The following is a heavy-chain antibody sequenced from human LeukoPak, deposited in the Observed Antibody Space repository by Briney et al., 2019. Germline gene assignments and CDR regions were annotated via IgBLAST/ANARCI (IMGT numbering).Heavy chain of an antibody. CDR2: IRRSGSTI. D-gene: IGHD3-16*01. CDR1: GFTFSSYE. J-gene: IGHJ6*03. V-gene: IGHV3-48*03. Sequence: GGSLRLSCAASGFTFSSYEMNWVRQAPGKGLEWLSHIRRSGSTIYYADSVKGRFTISRDNAKNSLYLQMNSLRAEDTALYYCARGGGYYYYYYYMDVWGKGTTVTVSS. CDR3: ARGGGYYYYYYYMDV.